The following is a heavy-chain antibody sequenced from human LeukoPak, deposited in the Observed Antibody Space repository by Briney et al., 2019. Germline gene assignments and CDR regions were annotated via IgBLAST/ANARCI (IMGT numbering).Heavy chain of an antibody. Sequence: ASVKVSCKASGYTFTSYDINWVRQATGQGLEWMGWMNPNSDNTGYAQKFQGRVTITRNTSISTAYMELSSLRSEDTAVYYCAKQWLNFYDILTGPDYWGQGTLVTVSS. V-gene: IGHV1-8*03. CDR2: MNPNSDNT. J-gene: IGHJ4*02. D-gene: IGHD3-9*01. CDR1: GYTFTSYD. CDR3: AKQWLNFYDILTGPDY.